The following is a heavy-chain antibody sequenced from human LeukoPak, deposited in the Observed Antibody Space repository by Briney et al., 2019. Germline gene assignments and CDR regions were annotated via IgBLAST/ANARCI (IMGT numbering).Heavy chain of an antibody. CDR3: ARLNDYEYQEQLPIDY. J-gene: IGHJ4*02. V-gene: IGHV1-69*04. CDR1: GGTFSSYA. CDR2: IIPILGIA. Sequence: EASVKVSCKASGGTFSSYAISWVRQAPGQGLEWMGRIIPILGIANYAQKFQGRVTITADKSTSSAYMELSSLRSEDTAVYYCARLNDYEYQEQLPIDYWGQGTLVTVSS. D-gene: IGHD1/OR15-1a*01.